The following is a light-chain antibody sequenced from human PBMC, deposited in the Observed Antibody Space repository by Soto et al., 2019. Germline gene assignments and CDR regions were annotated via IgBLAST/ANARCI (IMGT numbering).Light chain of an antibody. CDR3: SSYAGSNNPVV. CDR1: SSDVGGYNY. J-gene: IGLJ2*01. CDR2: EVS. V-gene: IGLV2-8*01. Sequence: QSALTQPPSASGSTGQSVTISCTGTSSDVGGYNYVSWYQQHPGKAPKLMIYEVSNRPSGVPDRFSGSKSGNTASLTVSGLQAEDEADYYCSSYAGSNNPVVFGGGTKLTVL.